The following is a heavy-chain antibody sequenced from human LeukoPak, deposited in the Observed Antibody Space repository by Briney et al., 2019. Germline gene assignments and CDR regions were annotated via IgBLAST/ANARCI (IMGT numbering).Heavy chain of an antibody. V-gene: IGHV3-23*01. CDR1: GFAFNNYA. Sequence: GGSLRLSCAASGFAFNNYAMNWVRQAPGKGLEWVSGISVSGGSTYYADSVKGRFTISRDNSKNTLYVQMKSLRAEDTAVYYCARERGILRGDAFDIWGQGTVVTVSS. CDR3: ARERGILRGDAFDI. CDR2: ISVSGGST. J-gene: IGHJ3*02. D-gene: IGHD1-26*01.